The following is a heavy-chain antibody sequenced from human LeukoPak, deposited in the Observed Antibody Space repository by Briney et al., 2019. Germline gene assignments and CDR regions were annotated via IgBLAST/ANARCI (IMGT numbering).Heavy chain of an antibody. J-gene: IGHJ3*02. CDR3: ARAGRWEGRPHAFDI. V-gene: IGHV4-59*01. CDR2: IYYSGIT. CDR1: GGSISSYY. D-gene: IGHD1-26*01. Sequence: KLSETLSLTCTVSGGSISSYYWSWIRQPPGKGLEWIGYIYYSGITNYNPSLKSRVTISVDTSKNQFSLKLNSVTAADTAVYYCARAGRWEGRPHAFDIWGQGTMVTVSS.